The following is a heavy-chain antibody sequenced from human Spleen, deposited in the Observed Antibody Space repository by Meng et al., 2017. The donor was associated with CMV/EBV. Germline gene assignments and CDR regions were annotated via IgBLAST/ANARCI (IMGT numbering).Heavy chain of an antibody. Sequence: SETLSLTCTVSGGPISNSRYYWAWIRQPPGKGLEWIGSMFYSGSTYYNPSLKSRVTISIDTSKNQLSLNLKSVTAADTAIYYCARGEGDTIVVPAAMSWFDPWGQGTLVTVSS. CDR3: ARGEGDTIVVPAAMSWFDP. V-gene: IGHV4-39*07. D-gene: IGHD2-2*01. CDR1: GGPISNSRYY. J-gene: IGHJ5*02. CDR2: MFYSGST.